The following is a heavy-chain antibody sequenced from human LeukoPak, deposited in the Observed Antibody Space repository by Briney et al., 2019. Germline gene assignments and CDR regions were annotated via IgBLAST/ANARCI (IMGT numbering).Heavy chain of an antibody. J-gene: IGHJ3*02. CDR2: ISAYNGNT. CDR3: AKIYGDYIPNDAFDI. D-gene: IGHD4-17*01. CDR1: GYTFTSYG. V-gene: IGHV1-18*01. Sequence: ASVKVSCKASGYTFTSYGISWVRQAPGQGLEWMGWISAYNGNTNYAQKLQGRVTMTTDTSTSTAYMELRSLRSDDTAVYYCAKIYGDYIPNDAFDICGQGTMVTVSS.